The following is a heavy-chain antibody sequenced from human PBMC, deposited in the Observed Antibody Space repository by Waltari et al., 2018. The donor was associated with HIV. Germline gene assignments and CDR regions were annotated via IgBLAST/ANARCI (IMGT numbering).Heavy chain of an antibody. J-gene: IGHJ4*02. CDR1: GFTFSSYG. CDR3: AKGGELLWFGELL. V-gene: IGHV3-30*18. D-gene: IGHD3-10*01. CDR2: ISYDGSNK. Sequence: QVQLVESGGGVVQPGRSLRLSCAASGFTFSSYGMPWVRQAPGKGLEWVAVISYDGSNKYYADSVKGRFTISRDNSKNTLYLQMNSLRAEDTAVYYCAKGGELLWFGELLWGQGTLVTVSS.